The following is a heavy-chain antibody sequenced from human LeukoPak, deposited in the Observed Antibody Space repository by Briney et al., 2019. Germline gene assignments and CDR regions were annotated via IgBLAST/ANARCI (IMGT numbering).Heavy chain of an antibody. Sequence: SETLSLTCTVSGGSISSYYWSWIRQPAGNGLEWIGRIYTSGSTNYNPSLKSRVTMSVDTSKSQLSLKLSAVTAADRAGCYCARGGRASRYYYYMDVWGKGTTVTVSS. D-gene: IGHD3-10*01. J-gene: IGHJ6*03. CDR1: GGSISSYY. V-gene: IGHV4-4*07. CDR3: ARGGRASRYYYYMDV. CDR2: IYTSGST.